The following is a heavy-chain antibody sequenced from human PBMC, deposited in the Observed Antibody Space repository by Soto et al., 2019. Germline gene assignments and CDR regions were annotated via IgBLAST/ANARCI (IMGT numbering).Heavy chain of an antibody. CDR2: IDPSDSQT. D-gene: IGHD3-22*01. CDR1: GYSFASYW. J-gene: IGHJ4*02. V-gene: IGHV5-10-1*01. CDR3: ARQIYDSDSGPNFQYYFDS. Sequence: GESMKLSCKGSGYSFASYWIAWVRQMPWKGLEWMGRIDPSDSQTYYSPSFRGHVTISAAKSITTVFLQWSSLRASDTAMYYCARQIYDSDSGPNFQYYFDSWGQGTLVTVSS.